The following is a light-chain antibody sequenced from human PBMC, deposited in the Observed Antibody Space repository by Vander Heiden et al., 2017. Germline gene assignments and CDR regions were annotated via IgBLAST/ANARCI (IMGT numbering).Light chain of an antibody. V-gene: IGKV2-28*01. CDR3: RQELQTRT. Sequence: DIVMTQSPLSLPVTPGEPASISCRSSQSLLHSNGYNYLDWYLQKPGQSPQLLIYLGATRASGVPPTFSGSGLGTDFTLKSIIRVEQDVGAYYGRQELQTRTFGQGTKLEIK. CDR1: QSLLHSNGYNY. J-gene: IGKJ1*01. CDR2: LGA.